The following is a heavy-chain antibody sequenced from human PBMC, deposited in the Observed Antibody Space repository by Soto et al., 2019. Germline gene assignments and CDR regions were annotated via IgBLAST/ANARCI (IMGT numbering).Heavy chain of an antibody. Sequence: QITLKESGPTLVKPTQTLTLTCDFSGFSLSANAVGVGWIRQPPGKALEWLGSIYWNDDKRYIPSLRSRLTIARDTSKNQVVLTLSNMDPGDTATYYCAHSHDFSNYDWFDPWSPGTLVTVSS. V-gene: IGHV2-5*01. CDR2: IYWNDDK. CDR3: AHSHDFSNYDWFDP. CDR1: GFSLSANAVG. D-gene: IGHD4-4*01. J-gene: IGHJ5*02.